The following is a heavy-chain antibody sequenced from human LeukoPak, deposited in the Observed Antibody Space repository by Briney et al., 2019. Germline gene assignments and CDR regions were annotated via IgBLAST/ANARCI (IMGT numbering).Heavy chain of an antibody. J-gene: IGHJ1*01. V-gene: IGHV3-23*01. Sequence: GTSLRLSCEGSGFTFSDYGMHWVRQAPGKGLEWVSAISGSGASTYYADSVKGRFTISRDNSKNTLYLQMNSLRVEDTAVYYCAKDPAVANTARRFQHWGQGTLVTVTS. CDR3: AKDPAVANTARRFQH. D-gene: IGHD6-19*01. CDR2: ISGSGAST. CDR1: GFTFSDYG.